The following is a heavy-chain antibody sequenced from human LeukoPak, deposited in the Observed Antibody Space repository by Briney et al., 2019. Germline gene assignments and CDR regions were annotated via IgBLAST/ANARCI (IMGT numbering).Heavy chain of an antibody. V-gene: IGHV3-23*01. CDR1: GFTFSSYA. D-gene: IGHD3-22*01. Sequence: PGGSLRLSCAAAGFTFSSYAMSWVRQAPGKGLEWVSAISGSGGSTYYADSVKGRFTIPRDNSKNTLYLQMNSLRAEDTAVYYCAKDGPTYYYDSSGYYPFDYWGQGTLVTVSS. J-gene: IGHJ4*02. CDR2: ISGSGGST. CDR3: AKDGPTYYYDSSGYYPFDY.